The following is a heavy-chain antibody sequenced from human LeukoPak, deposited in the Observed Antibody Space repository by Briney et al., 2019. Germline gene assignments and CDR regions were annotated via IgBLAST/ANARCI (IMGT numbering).Heavy chain of an antibody. J-gene: IGHJ4*02. CDR3: ARGRLPVDY. D-gene: IGHD4-11*01. CDR2: IYYSGST. CDR1: GGSISSYY. Sequence: SETLSLTCTVSGGSISSYYWSWIRQPPGKGLEWIGYIYYSGSTNYNPSLKSRVTISVDTSKNQFSLKLSSVTAADTAVYYCARGRLPVDYWGQGTLVTVSS. V-gene: IGHV4-59*01.